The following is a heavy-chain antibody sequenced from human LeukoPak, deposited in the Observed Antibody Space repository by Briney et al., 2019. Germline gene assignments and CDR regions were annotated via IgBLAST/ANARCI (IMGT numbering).Heavy chain of an antibody. Sequence: PGGSLRLSCAASGFTFSSYGMHWVRQAPGKGLEWVAFIRYDGSNKYYADSVKGRFTISRDNSKNSLYLQMNSLRAEDTAVYYCARGLKSDIVATDADYWGQGTLVTVSS. D-gene: IGHD5-12*01. J-gene: IGHJ4*02. CDR2: IRYDGSNK. V-gene: IGHV3-30*02. CDR1: GFTFSSYG. CDR3: ARGLKSDIVATDADY.